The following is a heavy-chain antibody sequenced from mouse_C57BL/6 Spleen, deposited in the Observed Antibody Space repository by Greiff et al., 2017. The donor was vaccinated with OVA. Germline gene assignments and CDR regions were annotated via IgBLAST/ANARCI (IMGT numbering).Heavy chain of an antibody. J-gene: IGHJ2*01. V-gene: IGHV1-59*01. CDR1: GYTFTSYW. Sequence: VQLQQPGAELVRPGTSVKLSCKASGYTFTSYWMHWVKQRPGQGLEWIGVIDPSDSYTNYNQKFKGKATLTVDTSSSTAYMQLSSLTSEDSAVYYCARRNYSNFDYWGQGTTLTVSS. D-gene: IGHD2-5*01. CDR2: IDPSDSYT. CDR3: ARRNYSNFDY.